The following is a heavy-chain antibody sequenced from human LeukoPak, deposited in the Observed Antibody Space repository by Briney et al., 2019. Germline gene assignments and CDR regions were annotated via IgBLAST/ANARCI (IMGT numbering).Heavy chain of an antibody. V-gene: IGHV1-69*13. CDR3: ARCGGDCSRFDY. D-gene: IGHD2-21*01. Sequence: ASVKVSCNASGATFSSYAISWVRQAPGQGLEWMGGIIPIFGTANYAQKFQGRVTITADESTSTAYMELSSLRSEDTAVYYCARCGGDCSRFDYWGQGTLVTVSS. CDR2: IIPIFGTA. J-gene: IGHJ4*02. CDR1: GATFSSYA.